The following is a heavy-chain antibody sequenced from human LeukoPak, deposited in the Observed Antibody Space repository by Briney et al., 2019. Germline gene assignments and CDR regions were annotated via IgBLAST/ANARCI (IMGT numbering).Heavy chain of an antibody. D-gene: IGHD6-19*01. CDR3: ARDHKSSGWYHYYYYYMDV. J-gene: IGHJ6*03. V-gene: IGHV4-39*07. Sequence: SETLSLTCTVSGGSISSSSYYWGWIRQPPGKGLEWIGSIYYSGSTYYNPSLKSRVTISVDTSKNQFSLKLSSVTAADTAVYYCARDHKSSGWYHYYYYYMDVWGKGTTVTVSS. CDR1: GGSISSSSYY. CDR2: IYYSGST.